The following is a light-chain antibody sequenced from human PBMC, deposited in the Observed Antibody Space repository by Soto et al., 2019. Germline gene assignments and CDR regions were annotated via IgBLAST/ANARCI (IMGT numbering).Light chain of an antibody. Sequence: QSALTQPRSVSGSPGQSVTISCTGTSSDVGGYNYVSWYQQHPGKAPKLMIYDVSQRPSGVPDRFSGSKSGNTASLTISGHQSEDEADYYCCEYAGTYTVFGGGTKLTVL. V-gene: IGLV2-11*01. CDR2: DVS. CDR1: SSDVGGYNY. CDR3: CEYAGTYTV. J-gene: IGLJ2*01.